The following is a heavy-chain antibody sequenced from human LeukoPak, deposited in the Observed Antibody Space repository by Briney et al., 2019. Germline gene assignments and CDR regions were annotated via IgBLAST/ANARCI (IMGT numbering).Heavy chain of an antibody. D-gene: IGHD3-22*01. Sequence: QSGGSLRLSCAASGFTFSSYAMSWVRQAPGKGLEWVSAISGSGGSTYYADSVKGRFTISRDFSKNTVFLHMNSLRAEDTAMYYCARGDDSGYYDYFDYWSQGALVTVSS. V-gene: IGHV3-23*01. CDR3: ARGDDSGYYDYFDY. CDR1: GFTFSSYA. CDR2: ISGSGGST. J-gene: IGHJ4*02.